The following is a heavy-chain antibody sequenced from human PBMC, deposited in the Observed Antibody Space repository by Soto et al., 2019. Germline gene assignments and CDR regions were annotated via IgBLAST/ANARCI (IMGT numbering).Heavy chain of an antibody. Sequence: SSETLSLTCAVSGGSISSSHWWGWVRQASGKGLEWIGEIYHSGSTNYNPSLKSRITMSVDKSKNQFSVNLSSVTAADTAVYYCVRDADETAIVPAPWLVWGRGTMVTVSS. CDR2: IYHSGST. J-gene: IGHJ6*02. CDR3: VRDADETAIVPAPWLV. D-gene: IGHD2-21*02. CDR1: GGSISSSHW. V-gene: IGHV4-4*02.